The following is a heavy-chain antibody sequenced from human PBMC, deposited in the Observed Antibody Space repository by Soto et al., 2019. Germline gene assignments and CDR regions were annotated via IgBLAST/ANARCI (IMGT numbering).Heavy chain of an antibody. V-gene: IGHV1-69*02. CDR3: ARRRYCGAECCSKYECGMDV. Sequence: QVQLVQSGPELKKPGSSVKVSCRASGDTFSSYTVSWVRQAPGQGLEWMGRIIPILGITNYAQKFQGRGTHTAYKAKTTADMELCPLRADDTAIYYCARRRYCGAECCSKYECGMDVGGQGTTVTGCS. CDR2: IIPILGIT. D-gene: IGHD2-21*01. CDR1: GDTFSSYT. J-gene: IGHJ6*02.